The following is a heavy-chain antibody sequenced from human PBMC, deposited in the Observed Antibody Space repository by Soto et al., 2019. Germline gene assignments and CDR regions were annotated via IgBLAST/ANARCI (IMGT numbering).Heavy chain of an antibody. CDR1: GGTFSSYA. Sequence: ASVKVSCKASGGTFSSYAISWVRQAPGHGLEWMGGIIPIFGTANYAQKFQGRVTITADKSTSTAYMELSSLRSEVTAVYYCGRSKSWFDPWGQGTLVTVSS. CDR2: IIPIFGTA. V-gene: IGHV1-69*06. CDR3: GRSKSWFDP. J-gene: IGHJ5*02.